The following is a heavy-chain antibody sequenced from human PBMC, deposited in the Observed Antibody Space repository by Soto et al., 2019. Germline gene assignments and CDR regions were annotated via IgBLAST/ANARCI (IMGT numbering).Heavy chain of an antibody. CDR2: INPYDSDT. CDR1: GYRFTNYW. J-gene: IGHJ6*02. D-gene: IGHD1-1*01. Sequence: GESLKISCKGSGYRFTNYWIGWVRQMPGKGLEWMGIINPYDSDTRYSPSFQGQVTISADKSISTVYLQWSSLKASDTAMYFCTRQMIQPQMRYNMDVWGQGTTVTVSS. V-gene: IGHV5-51*01. CDR3: TRQMIQPQMRYNMDV.